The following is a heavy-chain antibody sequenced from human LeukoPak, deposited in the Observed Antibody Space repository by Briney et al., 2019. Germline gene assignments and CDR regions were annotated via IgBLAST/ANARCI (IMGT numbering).Heavy chain of an antibody. CDR1: GFTFSNYA. Sequence: GGSLRLSCAASGFTFSNYAMSWVRQAPGQGLEWVSTLSGGGSTTYSADSVKGRFTISRDNSKNTLYLQMNSLRAEDTAVYYCARLLKFEESGYRPSDCWGQGTLVTVSS. CDR2: LSGGGSTT. D-gene: IGHD3-22*01. V-gene: IGHV3-23*01. J-gene: IGHJ4*02. CDR3: ARLLKFEESGYRPSDC.